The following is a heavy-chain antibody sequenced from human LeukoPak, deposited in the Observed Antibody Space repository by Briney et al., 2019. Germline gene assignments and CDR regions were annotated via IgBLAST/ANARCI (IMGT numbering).Heavy chain of an antibody. V-gene: IGHV1-8*01. CDR1: GYTFTSYD. D-gene: IGHD3-10*01. J-gene: IGHJ5*02. CDR3: ARGIRKVRGVITTNWFDP. CDR2: MNPNSGNT. Sequence: EASVKVSCKASGYTFTSYDINWVRQATGQGLEWMGWMNPNSGNTGYAQKFQGRVTMTRNTSISTAYMELSSLRSGDTAVYYCARGIRKVRGVITTNWFDPWGQGTLVTVSS.